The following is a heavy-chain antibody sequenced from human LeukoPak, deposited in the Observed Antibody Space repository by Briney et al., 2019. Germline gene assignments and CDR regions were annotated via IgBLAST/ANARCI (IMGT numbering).Heavy chain of an antibody. Sequence: SETLSLTCTISGGSITDYYWIWIRQPPGKGLEYIGYIYYDGATNYNPSLKSRVTISVDTSKNQFSLKLSSVTAADTAVYYCARGGDGYDLDAFDIWGQGTMVTVSS. CDR1: GGSITDYY. J-gene: IGHJ3*02. CDR3: ARGGDGYDLDAFDI. V-gene: IGHV4-59*01. D-gene: IGHD5-24*01. CDR2: IYYDGAT.